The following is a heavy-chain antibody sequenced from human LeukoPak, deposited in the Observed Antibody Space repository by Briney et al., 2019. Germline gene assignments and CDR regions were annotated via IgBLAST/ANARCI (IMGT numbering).Heavy chain of an antibody. Sequence: PSETLSLTCTVSGGSLSNYYWNWIRQPAGKGLEWIGRIYTSGDTNYNPSLKSRVTMSVDTSKNQFSLKLSSVTAADTAVYYCASVRGQQLESHYFDYWGQGTLVTVSP. CDR3: ASVRGQQLESHYFDY. CDR2: IYTSGDT. D-gene: IGHD6-13*01. CDR1: GGSLSNYY. V-gene: IGHV4-4*07. J-gene: IGHJ4*02.